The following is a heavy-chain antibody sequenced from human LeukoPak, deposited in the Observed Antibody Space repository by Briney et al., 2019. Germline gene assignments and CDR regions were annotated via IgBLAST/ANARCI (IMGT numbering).Heavy chain of an antibody. Sequence: PSETLSLTCTVSGGSISSYYWSWIQQPAGKGLEWIGRIYTSGSTNYNASLKSRVSMSVDTSKNQFSLKLSSVTVADTAVFYCARENSGSYREFDYWGQGTLVTVSS. CDR2: IYTSGST. CDR1: GGSISSYY. V-gene: IGHV4-4*07. J-gene: IGHJ4*02. CDR3: ARENSGSYREFDY. D-gene: IGHD1-26*01.